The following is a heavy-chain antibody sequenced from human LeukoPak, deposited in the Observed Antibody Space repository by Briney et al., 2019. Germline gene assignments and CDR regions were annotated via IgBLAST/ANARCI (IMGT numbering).Heavy chain of an antibody. CDR3: AKDRTYYDFWSGYL. D-gene: IGHD3-3*01. CDR2: ISGSGGST. Sequence: ETLSLTCAVYGGSFSGYYWSWIRQAPGKGLEWVSAISGSGGSTYYADSVKGRFTISRDNSKNTLYLQMNSLRAEDTAVYYCAKDRTYYDFWSGYLWGQGTLVTVSS. CDR1: GGSFSGYY. J-gene: IGHJ4*02. V-gene: IGHV3-23*01.